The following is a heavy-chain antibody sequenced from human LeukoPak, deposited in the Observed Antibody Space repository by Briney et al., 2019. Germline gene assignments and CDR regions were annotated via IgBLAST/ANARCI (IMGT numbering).Heavy chain of an antibody. J-gene: IGHJ3*02. Sequence: GESLKISCKGSGYTFTSYWIGWVRQMPGKGLEWMGIIYPGDSDTRYSPSFQGQVTISADKSISTAYLQWSSLKASDTAMYYCASSRTYSGTLNDAFDIWGQGTMVTVSS. V-gene: IGHV5-51*01. CDR2: IYPGDSDT. D-gene: IGHD3-10*01. CDR1: GYTFTSYW. CDR3: ASSRTYSGTLNDAFDI.